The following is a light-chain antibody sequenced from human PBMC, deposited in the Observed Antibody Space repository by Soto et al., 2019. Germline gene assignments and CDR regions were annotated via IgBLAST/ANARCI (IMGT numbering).Light chain of an antibody. CDR2: DVS. CDR1: SSDVGGYNY. Sequence: SVLTHPASLSGYPGQPITISCTGTSSDVGGYNYVSWYQQHPGKAPKLMIYDVSNRPSGVSNRFSGSKSGSTASLTISGLQAEDEADYYCSSYTSSSTYYVFGTGTKVTVL. V-gene: IGLV2-14*01. J-gene: IGLJ1*01. CDR3: SSYTSSSTYYV.